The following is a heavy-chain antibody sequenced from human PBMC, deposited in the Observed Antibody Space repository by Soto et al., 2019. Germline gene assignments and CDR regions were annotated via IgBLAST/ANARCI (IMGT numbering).Heavy chain of an antibody. CDR2: ISGSGGRT. J-gene: IGHJ6*03. Sequence: EVQLLESGGGLVQPGGSLRLSCAASGFTFSSYAMSWVRQAPGKGLEWVSAISGSGGRTYYADSVKGRFTISRDNSKNTLYLQMNRLRAEDTAVYYCARGLGESWAEYYYCYYYMDVWDKWTTVTVAS. D-gene: IGHD3-16*01. V-gene: IGHV3-23*01. CDR1: GFTFSSYA. CDR3: ARGLGESWAEYYYCYYYMDV.